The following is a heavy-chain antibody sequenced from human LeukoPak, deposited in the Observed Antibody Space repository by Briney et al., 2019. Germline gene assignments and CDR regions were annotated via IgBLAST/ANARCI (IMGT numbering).Heavy chain of an antibody. CDR1: GLSFDDYD. J-gene: IGHJ4*02. D-gene: IGHD3-16*01. Sequence: PGGSLRLSCAASGLSFDDYDMSWARQAPGKGLEWVSGINWNGGSTGYADSVKGRFTISRDNAKNSLYLQMSSLRAEDTALYYCAREEGGYFDYWGQATLVTVSS. CDR3: AREEGGYFDY. V-gene: IGHV3-20*04. CDR2: INWNGGST.